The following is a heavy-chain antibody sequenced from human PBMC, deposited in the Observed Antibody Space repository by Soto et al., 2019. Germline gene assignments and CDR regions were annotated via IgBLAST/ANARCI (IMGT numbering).Heavy chain of an antibody. CDR3: AKDREPWIQLWLFDY. V-gene: IGHV3-23*01. CDR1: GFTFSSYA. Sequence: GGSLRLSCAASGFTFSSYAMSWVRQAPGKGLEWVSAISGSGGSTYYADSVKGRFTISRDNSKNTLYLQMNSLRAEDTAVYYCAKDREPWIQLWLFDYWGQGTLVTVSS. D-gene: IGHD5-18*01. CDR2: ISGSGGST. J-gene: IGHJ4*02.